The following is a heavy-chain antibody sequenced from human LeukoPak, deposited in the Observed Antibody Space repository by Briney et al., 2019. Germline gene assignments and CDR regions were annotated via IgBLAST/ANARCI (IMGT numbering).Heavy chain of an antibody. J-gene: IGHJ5*02. V-gene: IGHV1-69*13. CDR1: GGTFSSYA. D-gene: IGHD6-6*01. Sequence: GASVKVSCKASGGTFSSYAISWVRQAPGQGLEWMGGIIPIFGTANYAQKFQGRVTITADESTSTAYMELSSLRSEDTAVYYCAREQYSSSSNWFDPWGQGTLVTVSS. CDR2: IIPIFGTA. CDR3: AREQYSSSSNWFDP.